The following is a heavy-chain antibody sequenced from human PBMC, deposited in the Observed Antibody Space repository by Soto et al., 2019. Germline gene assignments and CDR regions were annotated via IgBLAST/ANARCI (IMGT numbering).Heavy chain of an antibody. Sequence: EVQLVESGGGLVKPGGSLRLSCATSGFTFGSYNMNWVRQAPGKGLEWVSCISSASSYIYYADSVQGRFTISRDNSEKSMYLHMNSLRAEDTAVYYCARRSGYAYGSLDHWGQGVLVTVSS. D-gene: IGHD5-18*01. CDR1: GFTFGSYN. CDR3: ARRSGYAYGSLDH. J-gene: IGHJ4*02. V-gene: IGHV3-21*02. CDR2: ISSASSYI.